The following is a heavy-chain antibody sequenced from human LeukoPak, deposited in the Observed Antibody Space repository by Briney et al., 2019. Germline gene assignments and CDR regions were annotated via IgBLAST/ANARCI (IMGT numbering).Heavy chain of an antibody. CDR3: AKEETSVSDSSGYYYY. D-gene: IGHD3-22*01. V-gene: IGHV3-30*18. Sequence: GGSLRLSCAASGFTFSSYGMHWVRQAPGKGLGWVAVISYDGSNKYYADSVKGRFTISRDNSKNTLYLQMNSLRAEDTAVYYCAKEETSVSDSSGYYYYWGQGTLVTVSS. CDR2: ISYDGSNK. J-gene: IGHJ4*02. CDR1: GFTFSSYG.